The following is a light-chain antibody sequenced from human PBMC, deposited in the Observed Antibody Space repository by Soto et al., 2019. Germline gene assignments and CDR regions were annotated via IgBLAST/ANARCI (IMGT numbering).Light chain of an antibody. V-gene: IGLV2-14*01. CDR1: SSDVGSFDS. CDR2: DVS. CDR3: SSFTTSSTLV. Sequence: QSVLTQPASVSGSPGQPITISCTGTSSDVGSFDSVAWYQHNPGKAPKLMIYDVSNRPSGVSSRFSGSKSGNTASLSISGLQTEDEANNYCSSFTTSSTLVFGTGTKVTVL. J-gene: IGLJ1*01.